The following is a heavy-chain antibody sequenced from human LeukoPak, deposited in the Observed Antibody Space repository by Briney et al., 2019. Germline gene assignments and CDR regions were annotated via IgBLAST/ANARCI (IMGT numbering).Heavy chain of an antibody. J-gene: IGHJ4*02. Sequence: PSETLSLTCTVSGGSISSSSYYWGWIRQPPGKGLEWIGSIYYSGSTYYNPSLKSRVTISVDTSKNQFSLKLSSVTAADTAVYYCAGDYYGSGSYFDYWGQGTLVTVSS. CDR3: AGDYYGSGSYFDY. CDR1: GGSISSSSYY. CDR2: IYYSGST. V-gene: IGHV4-39*01. D-gene: IGHD3-10*01.